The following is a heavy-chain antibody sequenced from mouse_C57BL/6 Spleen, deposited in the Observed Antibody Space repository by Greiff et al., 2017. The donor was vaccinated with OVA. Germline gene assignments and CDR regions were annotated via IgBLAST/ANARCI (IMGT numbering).Heavy chain of an antibody. CDR3: ARMTTVVANWYFDV. Sequence: QVQLQQSGAELARPGASVKLSCKASGYTFTSYGISWVKQRTGQGLEWIGEIYPRSGNTYYNEKFKGKATLTADKSSNTAYMELRSLTSEDSAVYFCARMTTVVANWYFDVWGTGTTVTVSS. J-gene: IGHJ1*03. CDR2: IYPRSGNT. CDR1: GYTFTSYG. D-gene: IGHD1-1*01. V-gene: IGHV1-81*01.